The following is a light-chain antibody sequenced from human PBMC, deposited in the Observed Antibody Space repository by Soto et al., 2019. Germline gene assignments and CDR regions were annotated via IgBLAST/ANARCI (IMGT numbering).Light chain of an antibody. Sequence: EVVLTQSPGTLSLSQGERATLSCRASQSVSGSHLVWYQQKPGQAPRLLIYGTSSRATGIPDRFSGSGSGTDFTLTISSLEPEDFAVYYCQQYGRSFGQGTKVDIK. V-gene: IGKV3-20*01. J-gene: IGKJ1*01. CDR3: QQYGRS. CDR1: QSVSGSH. CDR2: GTS.